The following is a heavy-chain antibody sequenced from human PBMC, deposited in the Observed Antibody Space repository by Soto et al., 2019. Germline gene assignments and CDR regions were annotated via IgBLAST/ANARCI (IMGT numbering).Heavy chain of an antibody. CDR3: ARGGSWFDP. Sequence: SEALSLTCTVSSGSTSPHYWSWIRQSPGKGLEWIAYIYFTGSTNYNPSLKSRVTISIDTSKNQFSLKLTSVTAADTAVYYCARGGSWFDPWGQGTLVTVSS. V-gene: IGHV4-59*11. CDR1: SGSTSPHY. J-gene: IGHJ5*02. CDR2: IYFTGST.